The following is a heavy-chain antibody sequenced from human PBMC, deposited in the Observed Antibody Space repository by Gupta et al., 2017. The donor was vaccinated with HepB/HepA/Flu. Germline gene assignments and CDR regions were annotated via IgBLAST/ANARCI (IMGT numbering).Heavy chain of an antibody. V-gene: IGHV4-39*01. CDR3: AREFLIDYSNYPYYFDY. D-gene: IGHD4-4*01. CDR1: GGSISSSSYS. Sequence: QLQLQESGPGLVKPSDTLSLTCTVSGGSISSSSYSWGWIRQPPGKGLEWFGSIYYSGSTYYNPSLKSRVTISVDTSKNQFSLKLSSVTAADTAVYYCAREFLIDYSNYPYYFDYWGQGTLVTVSS. J-gene: IGHJ4*02. CDR2: IYYSGST.